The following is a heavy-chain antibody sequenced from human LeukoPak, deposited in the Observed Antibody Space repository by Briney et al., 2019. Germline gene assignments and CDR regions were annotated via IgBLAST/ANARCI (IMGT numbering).Heavy chain of an antibody. D-gene: IGHD1-7*01. CDR2: ISSSGSAI. CDR1: GFTFTDYY. Sequence: PGGSLRLSCAASGFTFTDYYMSWIRQAPGKGLEWVSYISSSGSAIYYADSVKGRFTISRDNAKNSLYLQMNSLRAEDTAVYYCARGRVNWNYLSSVDYWGQGTLVTVSS. J-gene: IGHJ4*02. CDR3: ARGRVNWNYLSSVDY. V-gene: IGHV3-11*04.